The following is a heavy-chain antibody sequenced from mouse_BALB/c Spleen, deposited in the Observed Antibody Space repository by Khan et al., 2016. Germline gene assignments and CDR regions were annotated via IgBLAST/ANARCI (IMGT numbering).Heavy chain of an antibody. CDR2: IYPAHVNT. CDR1: GFNIKDTY. V-gene: IGHV14-3*02. Sequence: VQLQQSGAELVKPGASVRLSCTASGFNIKDTYIHWVKQRPGQGLEWIGRIYPAHVNTNYDPTFQVKATITADTASNTAYLQLSSLTSEDTAGYYWARDPNCCDYWGQGTTLTVSA. J-gene: IGHJ2*01. CDR3: ARDPNCCDY.